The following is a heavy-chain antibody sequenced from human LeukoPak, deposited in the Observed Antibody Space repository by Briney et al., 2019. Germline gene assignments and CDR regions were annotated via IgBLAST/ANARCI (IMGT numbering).Heavy chain of an antibody. CDR2: ISSSGSTI. J-gene: IGHJ4*02. CDR1: GFTFSSYA. Sequence: PGGSLRLSCAASGFTFSSYAMNWVRQAPGKGLEWVSYISSSGSTIYYADSVKGRFTISRDNAKNSLYLQMNSLRAEDTAVYYCASWPYSSSWYGHVYWGQGTLVTVSS. V-gene: IGHV3-48*03. D-gene: IGHD6-13*01. CDR3: ASWPYSSSWYGHVY.